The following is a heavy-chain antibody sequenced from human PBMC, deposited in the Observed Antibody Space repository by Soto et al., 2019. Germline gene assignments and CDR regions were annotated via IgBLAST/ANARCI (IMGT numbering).Heavy chain of an antibody. CDR1: GYTFTGYY. V-gene: IGHV1-2*04. D-gene: IGHD7-27*01. CDR3: ARETTGGYYGMAI. CDR2: INPKTGGT. Sequence: ASVKVSCKASGYTFTGYYMHWVRQAPGQGLEWMGWINPKTGGTNYAQKFQGWVTMTKDTSVSTAYMELSRLRSDDTAVYYCARETTGGYYGMAIWGQGTTVTVSS. J-gene: IGHJ6*02.